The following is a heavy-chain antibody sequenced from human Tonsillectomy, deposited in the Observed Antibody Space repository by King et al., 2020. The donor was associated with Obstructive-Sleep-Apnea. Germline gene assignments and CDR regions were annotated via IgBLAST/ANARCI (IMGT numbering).Heavy chain of an antibody. D-gene: IGHD6-19*01. CDR1: GFTFDYYA. CDR3: AKADLVNSGWLDY. CDR2: ISWKSGNI. V-gene: IGHV3-9*01. J-gene: IGHJ4*02. Sequence: VQLVESGGGLVQPGRSLRLSCAASGFTFDYYAMHWVRQAPGKGLEWGPGISWKSGNIGDPDSLKGRFTISRANAKKSLYLQMTSLRAEDTALYYCAKADLVNSGWLDYWGQGTLVTVSS.